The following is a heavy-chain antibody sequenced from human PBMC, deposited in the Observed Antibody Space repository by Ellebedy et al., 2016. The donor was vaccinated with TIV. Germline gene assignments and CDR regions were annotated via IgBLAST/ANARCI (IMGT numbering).Heavy chain of an antibody. Sequence: PGGSLRLSCVASGFSLSDYGMHWVRQAPGKGLEWVTILLTDGLEKYYGDSVKGRFTISSDNSKNTLYLQMNSLRVDDTAVYYCATDLGTRAFDVWGQGTMVTVSS. CDR2: LLTDGLEK. D-gene: IGHD1-1*01. J-gene: IGHJ3*01. V-gene: IGHV3-33*03. CDR1: GFSLSDYG. CDR3: ATDLGTRAFDV.